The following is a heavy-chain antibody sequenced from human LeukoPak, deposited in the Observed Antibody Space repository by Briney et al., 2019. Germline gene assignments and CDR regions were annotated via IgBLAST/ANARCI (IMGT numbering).Heavy chain of an antibody. CDR3: ARRVYDILTGHLSWFDP. V-gene: IGHV4-31*03. J-gene: IGHJ5*02. Sequence: SETLSLTCTVSLGSISSGGYYWSWIRQHPGKGLEWIGYIYYSGSTYYNPSLKSRVTISVDTSKNQFSLKLSSVTAADTAVYYCARRVYDILTGHLSWFDPWGQGTLVTVSS. CDR2: IYYSGST. CDR1: LGSISSGGYY. D-gene: IGHD3-9*01.